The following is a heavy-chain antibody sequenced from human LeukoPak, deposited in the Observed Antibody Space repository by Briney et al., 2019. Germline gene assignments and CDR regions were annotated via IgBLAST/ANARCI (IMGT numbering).Heavy chain of an antibody. Sequence: GGSLTLSCVGSGFIFAKYAMTWVSQPAGKGLEWVSVISGSGNVTYYAESVKGRFTISRDNSKRTLYLQMDSLRADDTAIYYCAKDRAGANWGQGTLVLVSS. CDR3: AKDRAGAN. J-gene: IGHJ4*02. V-gene: IGHV3-23*01. CDR1: GFIFAKYA. CDR2: ISGSGNVT.